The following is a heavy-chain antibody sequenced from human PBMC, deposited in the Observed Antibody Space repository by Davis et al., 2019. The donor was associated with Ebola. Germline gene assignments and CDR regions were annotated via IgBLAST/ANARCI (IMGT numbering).Heavy chain of an antibody. Sequence: GESLKISCSASGFTFSNYAMHWVRQAPGKGLEYVSGISSLGGSTDYVDSVKGRFTISRDNSKNTVYLQMSSLRREDTAVYYCVREWFGETDWGQGTLVTVSS. CDR1: GFTFSNYA. V-gene: IGHV3-64D*06. J-gene: IGHJ4*02. CDR3: VREWFGETD. CDR2: ISSLGGST. D-gene: IGHD3-10*01.